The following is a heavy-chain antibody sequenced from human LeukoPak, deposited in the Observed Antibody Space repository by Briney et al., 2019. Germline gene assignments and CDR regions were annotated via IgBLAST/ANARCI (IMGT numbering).Heavy chain of an antibody. CDR2: IKRDGSEK. V-gene: IGHV3-7*03. CDR1: GFTFSTYW. D-gene: IGHD2-2*02. Sequence: GVSLRLSCAAAGFTFSTYWMSWFRQAPGKGLECVANIKRDGSEKYYVDSVKGRFTIFRDDANSSLYLQMNSLKAEDTAVYFCARVYTGNRWHFDYWGQGTLVTVSS. J-gene: IGHJ4*02. CDR3: ARVYTGNRWHFDY.